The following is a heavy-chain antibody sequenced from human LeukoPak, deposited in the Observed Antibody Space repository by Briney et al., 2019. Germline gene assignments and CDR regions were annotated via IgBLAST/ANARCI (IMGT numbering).Heavy chain of an antibody. J-gene: IGHJ4*02. CDR2: IESDGSST. D-gene: IGHD2-8*02. CDR1: GFTFRTYW. Sequence: PGGSLRLSCAASGFTFRTYWMNWVRQAPGKGLVWVSRIESDGSSTSYADSVKGRFTISRDNAANTLYLQMNSLRAEDTAVYYCARAHISGSVDYWGQGNLVTVSS. V-gene: IGHV3-74*01. CDR3: ARAHISGSVDY.